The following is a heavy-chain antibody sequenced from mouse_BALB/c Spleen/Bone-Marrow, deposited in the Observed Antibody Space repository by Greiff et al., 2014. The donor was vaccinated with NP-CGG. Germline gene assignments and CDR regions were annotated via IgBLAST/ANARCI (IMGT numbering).Heavy chain of an antibody. CDR2: IYPGDGST. J-gene: IGHJ4*01. D-gene: IGHD2-4*01. CDR1: GYTFKSYF. CDR3: ASDYDGYAMDY. Sequence: VQVVESGPELVKPGASVKMSCKASGYTFKSYFIHWVKQRPGQGLEWIGWIYPGDGSTKYNEKFKGKTTLTADKSSSTAYMLLNSLTSEDSAIYFCASDYDGYAMDYWGQGTSVTVSS. V-gene: IGHV1S56*01.